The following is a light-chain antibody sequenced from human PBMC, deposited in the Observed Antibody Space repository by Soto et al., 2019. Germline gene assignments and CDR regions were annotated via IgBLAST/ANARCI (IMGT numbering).Light chain of an antibody. J-gene: IGLJ1*01. CDR1: GSDIGGYNF. CDR2: EVN. CDR3: SSYAGTNNRYV. Sequence: QSALTQPPSASGSPGQSVTISCTGTGSDIGGYNFVSWYQQHPGKVPKLIIYEVNKRASGVPDRFSGSKSGNTASLTVSGLQADDEADYYCSSYAGTNNRYVFGTGTKVTVL. V-gene: IGLV2-8*01.